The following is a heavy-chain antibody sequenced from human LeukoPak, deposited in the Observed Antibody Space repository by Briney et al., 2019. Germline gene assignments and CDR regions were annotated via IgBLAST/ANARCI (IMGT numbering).Heavy chain of an antibody. V-gene: IGHV1-69*06. CDR3: AKQGAARQDYYMDV. Sequence: ASVKVSCKASGDSFSSYAITWVRQAPGQGLEWLGRIIPIFGTANYPQKFQGRVTITADILSSTAYIEMTNLTSDDTDVYFCAKQGAARQDYYMDVWGNGTTVSVS. CDR2: IIPIFGTA. D-gene: IGHD5-18*01. J-gene: IGHJ6*03. CDR1: GDSFSSYA.